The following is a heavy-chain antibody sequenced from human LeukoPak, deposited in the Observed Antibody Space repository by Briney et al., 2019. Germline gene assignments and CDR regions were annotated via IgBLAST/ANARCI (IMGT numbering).Heavy chain of an antibody. CDR2: ISGNGGST. CDR1: GFTFSTYA. J-gene: IGHJ4*02. CDR3: AKDRGY. Sequence: PGGSLRLSCAASGFTFSTYAMTWAPQAPGKGLEWVSAISGNGGSTYYADSVKGRFTISRDNSKNTVYLEMNSLRAEDSAVYYCAKDRGYWGQGTLVTVSS. V-gene: IGHV3-23*01.